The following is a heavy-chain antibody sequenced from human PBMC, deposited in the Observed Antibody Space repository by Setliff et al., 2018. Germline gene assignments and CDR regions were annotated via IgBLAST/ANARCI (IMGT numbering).Heavy chain of an antibody. CDR2: ISGSGDST. J-gene: IGHJ4*02. CDR3: VKGGVGPTYTYFFDY. Sequence: GGSLRLSCVASGFTFSNYAMSWVRQAPGKGPEWVSTISGSGDSTYYADAMRGRFTISRDNSKNSLYLQAKGLRAEDTAVYYCVKGGVGPTYTYFFDYWARDPRSPSP. CDR1: GFTFSNYA. V-gene: IGHV3-23*01. D-gene: IGHD1-26*01.